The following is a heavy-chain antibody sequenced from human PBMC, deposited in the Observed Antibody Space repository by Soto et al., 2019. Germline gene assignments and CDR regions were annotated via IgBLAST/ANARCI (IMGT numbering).Heavy chain of an antibody. CDR2: ISYDGSNK. D-gene: IGHD5-18*01. Sequence: PGGSLRLSCAASGFTFSSYAMHWVRQAPGKGLEWVAVISYDGSNKYYADSVKGRFTISRDNSKNTLYLQMNSLRAEDTAVYYWAREGGYDRNAFDIWGKGTMVTVSS. J-gene: IGHJ3*02. CDR1: GFTFSSYA. V-gene: IGHV3-30-3*01. CDR3: AREGGYDRNAFDI.